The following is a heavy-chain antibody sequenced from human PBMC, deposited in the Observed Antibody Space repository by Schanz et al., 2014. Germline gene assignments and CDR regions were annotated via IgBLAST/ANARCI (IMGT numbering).Heavy chain of an antibody. CDR3: ARDFPYVLGSYYKGFGY. CDR2: INWSDGST. CDR1: GFTFDDYA. D-gene: IGHD3-10*01. Sequence: EVQLVESGGGVVRPGGSLRLSCAASGFTFDDYAMSWVRQAPGKGLEWVSAINWSDGSTGYADSVKGRFTISRDNGKNSLYLQMNSLRAEDTALYYCARDFPYVLGSYYKGFGYWGQGTLVTVSS. J-gene: IGHJ4*02. V-gene: IGHV3-20*04.